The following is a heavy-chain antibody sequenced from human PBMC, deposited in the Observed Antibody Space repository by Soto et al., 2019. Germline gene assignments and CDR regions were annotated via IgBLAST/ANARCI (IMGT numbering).Heavy chain of an antibody. D-gene: IGHD4-17*01. J-gene: IGHJ3*02. CDR1: GFTVSSNY. CDR2: IYSGGST. Sequence: GGSLRLSCAASGFTVSSNYMSWVRQAPGKGLEWVSLIYSGGSTYYADSVKGRFTISRDNSKNTLYLQMNSLRAEDTAVYYCARIAYGDYVAFDIWGQGTMVTVSS. V-gene: IGHV3-53*01. CDR3: ARIAYGDYVAFDI.